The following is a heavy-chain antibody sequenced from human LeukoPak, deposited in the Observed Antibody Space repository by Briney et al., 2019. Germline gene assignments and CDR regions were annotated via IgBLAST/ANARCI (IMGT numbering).Heavy chain of an antibody. CDR2: ISSSSSYI. D-gene: IGHD2-2*01. CDR3: ARDQLPLYYCSSTSCPINWFDP. Sequence: PGGSLRLSCAASGFTFSSYSMNWVRQAPGKGLEWVSSISSSSSYIYYADSVKGRFTISRDNAKNSLYLQMNSLRAEDTAVYYCARDQLPLYYCSSTSCPINWFDPWGQGTLVTVSS. CDR1: GFTFSSYS. V-gene: IGHV3-21*01. J-gene: IGHJ5*02.